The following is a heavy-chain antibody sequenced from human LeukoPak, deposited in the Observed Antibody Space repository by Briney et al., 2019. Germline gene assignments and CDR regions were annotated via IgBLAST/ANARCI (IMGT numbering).Heavy chain of an antibody. V-gene: IGHV4-59*01. CDR3: ARGGYSGYDFEY. J-gene: IGHJ4*02. D-gene: IGHD5-12*01. Sequence: SETLSLTCNVSGDSLRSYYWSWIRQPPGKELEWIGYIYYSGSTSYNPSLKSRVTISVDTSKKQFSLKLISVTAADTAVYYCARGGYSGYDFEYWGQGTLVTVSS. CDR1: GDSLRSYY. CDR2: IYYSGST.